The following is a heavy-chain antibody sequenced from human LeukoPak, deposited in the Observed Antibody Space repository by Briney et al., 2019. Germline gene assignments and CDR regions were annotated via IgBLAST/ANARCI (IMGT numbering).Heavy chain of an antibody. CDR1: GGSISSYY. V-gene: IGHV4-59*01. CDR2: IYYSGST. J-gene: IGHJ3*02. CDR3: ARGNEQQWLVLGYDAFDI. Sequence: PSQTLSLTCTVSGGSISSYYWSWIRQPPGKGLEWIGYIYYSGSTNCNPSLKSRVTISVDTSKNQFSLKLSSVTAADTAVYYCARGNEQQWLVLGYDAFDIWGQGTMVTVSS. D-gene: IGHD6-19*01.